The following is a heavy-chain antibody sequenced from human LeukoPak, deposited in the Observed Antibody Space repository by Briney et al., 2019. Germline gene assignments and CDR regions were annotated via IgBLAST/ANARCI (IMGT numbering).Heavy chain of an antibody. V-gene: IGHV5-51*01. J-gene: IGHJ5*02. CDR2: IYPGDSDT. D-gene: IGHD3-22*01. CDR3: ARHQWCSSGYYELSCWFDP. Sequence: GESLKFSCKGSGYSFTSYLICWVRQIPEKGLEWMGIIYPGDSDTRYSPSFQGQVTISADKSISTAYLQWSSLKASDTAMYYCARHQWCSSGYYELSCWFDPWGQGTLVTVSS. CDR1: GYSFTSYL.